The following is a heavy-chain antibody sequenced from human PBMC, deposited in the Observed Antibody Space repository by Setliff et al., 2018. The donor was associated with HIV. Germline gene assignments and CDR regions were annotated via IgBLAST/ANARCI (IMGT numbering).Heavy chain of an antibody. V-gene: IGHV4-59*12. J-gene: IGHJ6*04. D-gene: IGHD3-3*01. CDR2: INYSGRT. CDR3: ARTITTFGVIGRGGRMDV. Sequence: SETLSLTCTVSGGSINTYWSWIRQPPGKGLEWIGYINYSGRTNYNPTLKSRVTISMDTSKNQFSLELSSVTAADTALYYCARTITTFGVIGRGGRMDVWGKGTTVTVSS. CDR1: GGSINTY.